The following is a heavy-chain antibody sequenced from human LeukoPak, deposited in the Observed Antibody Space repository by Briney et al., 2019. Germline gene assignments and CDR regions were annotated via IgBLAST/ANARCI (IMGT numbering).Heavy chain of an antibody. Sequence: GGSLRLSCAASGFTFSTYWMTWVRQAPGKGLEWVANIKETGSERNYVDSVRGRFTISRDNAKNSLYLQMNSLRAEDTGVYYCIRDEALWRLDYWGQGTLVTVSS. CDR3: IRDEALWRLDY. CDR2: IKETGSER. D-gene: IGHD2-21*01. CDR1: GFTFSTYW. V-gene: IGHV3-7*01. J-gene: IGHJ4*02.